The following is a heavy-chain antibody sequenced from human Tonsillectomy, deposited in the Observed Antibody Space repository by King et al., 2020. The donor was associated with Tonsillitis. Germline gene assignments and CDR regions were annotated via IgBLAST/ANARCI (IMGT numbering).Heavy chain of an antibody. V-gene: IGHV3-33*05. CDR2: ISDDGSNR. CDR3: ARDWCVGNPLYAFDI. J-gene: IGHJ3*02. D-gene: IGHD4-23*01. Sequence: VQLVESGGGVVQPGRSLRLSCATSGSTFSGYGMHWVRQAPGKGLEWVALISDDGSNRFYADSVKGRFTIYRDNSENTLYLQINSLRAEDTAVYYCARDWCVGNPLYAFDIWGQGTMVTVSS. CDR1: GSTFSGYG.